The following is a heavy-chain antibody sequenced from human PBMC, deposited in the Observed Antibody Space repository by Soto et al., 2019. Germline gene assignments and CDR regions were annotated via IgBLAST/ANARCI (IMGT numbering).Heavy chain of an antibody. J-gene: IGHJ4*02. CDR3: ARERGYSYGPFDY. D-gene: IGHD5-18*01. V-gene: IGHV1-69*08. CDR2: IIPILGIA. Sequence: QVQLVQSGAEVKKPGSSVKVSCKASGGTFSSYTISWVRQAPGQGLEWMGRIIPILGIANYAQKFQGRVTITAEKSTSTAYMELSSLRSEDTAVYYCARERGYSYGPFDYWGQGTLVTVSS. CDR1: GGTFSSYT.